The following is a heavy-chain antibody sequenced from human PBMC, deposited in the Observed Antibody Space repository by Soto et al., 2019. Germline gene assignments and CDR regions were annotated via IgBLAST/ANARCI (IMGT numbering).Heavy chain of an antibody. D-gene: IGHD3-22*01. CDR1: GFTFTSSA. V-gene: IGHV1-58*01. CDR3: AADPYYYDSSNYYSFDH. Sequence: QRPVVQSGPEVKQPGTSVKVSCKASGFTFTSSAVQWVRQARGQRLEWIGWIVVGSGNTNYAQKFQERVTITRDMSTNTVYMELSSVRSEDTAVYYCAADPYYYDSSNYYSFDHWGQGTLVTVSS. CDR2: IVVGSGNT. J-gene: IGHJ4*02.